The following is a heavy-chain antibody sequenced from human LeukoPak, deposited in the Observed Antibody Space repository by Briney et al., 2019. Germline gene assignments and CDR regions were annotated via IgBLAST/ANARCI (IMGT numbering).Heavy chain of an antibody. J-gene: IGHJ2*01. CDR3: ARSTVTTRWSSGWYFDL. D-gene: IGHD4-11*01. Sequence: GASVKVSCKASGYTFTSYGISWVRQAPGQGLEWMGIINPSGGSTSYAQKFQGRVTMTRDTSTSTVYMELSSLRSEDTAVYYCARSTVTTRWSSGWYFDLWGRGTLVTVSS. CDR1: GYTFTSYG. V-gene: IGHV1-46*01. CDR2: INPSGGST.